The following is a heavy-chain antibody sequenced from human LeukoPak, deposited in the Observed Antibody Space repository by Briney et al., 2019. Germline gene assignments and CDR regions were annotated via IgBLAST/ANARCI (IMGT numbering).Heavy chain of an antibody. Sequence: GGSLRLSCAASGFTFSSSWMHWVRQAPGKGLVWVSRINSDGSTTTYADSVKGRFTISRDNSKTTVSLQMNSLRADDTAVYYCAKGRGTAVTSAANYWGQGTLVTVSS. CDR1: GFTFSSSW. J-gene: IGHJ4*02. D-gene: IGHD4-17*01. CDR3: AKGRGTAVTSAANY. V-gene: IGHV3-74*01. CDR2: INSDGSTT.